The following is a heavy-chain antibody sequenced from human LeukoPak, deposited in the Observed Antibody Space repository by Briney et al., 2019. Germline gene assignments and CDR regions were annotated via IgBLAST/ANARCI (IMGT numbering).Heavy chain of an antibody. CDR2: IYTRANA. Sequence: SETLSLTCTVSGASINEYYWSWIRQPAGKGLEWIGRIYTRANADYAPSLKSRVTMSADPSKNQLSLKLTSVTAADTAVYYCARAGDYYDSSGYYGGVFDYWGQGTLVTVSS. CDR3: ARAGDYYDSSGYYGGVFDY. V-gene: IGHV4-4*07. J-gene: IGHJ4*02. D-gene: IGHD3-22*01. CDR1: GASINEYY.